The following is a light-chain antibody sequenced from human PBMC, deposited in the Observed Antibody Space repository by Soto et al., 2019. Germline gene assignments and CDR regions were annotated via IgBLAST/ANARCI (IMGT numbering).Light chain of an antibody. CDR2: DAS. Sequence: DIQMTQSPSTLSATAGDRVTITCRASQSISSWLAWYQHKPGKAPKLLIYDASNLDSGVPSRFSGSGSGTEFSLTSSILQPDDCATYCCQHYENSLTFGQGTRVEIK. V-gene: IGKV1-5*01. J-gene: IGKJ1*01. CDR3: QHYENSLT. CDR1: QSISSW.